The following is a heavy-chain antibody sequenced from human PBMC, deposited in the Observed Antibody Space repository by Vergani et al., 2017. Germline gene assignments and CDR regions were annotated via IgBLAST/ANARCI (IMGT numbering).Heavy chain of an antibody. D-gene: IGHD6-19*01. V-gene: IGHV4-30-4*08. CDR3: ARESEGWYGAFDI. CDR1: GGAISNPDYH. Sequence: QEQLQESGPGLVRPSQTLSLTCTLSGGAISNPDYHWSWIRQTPGKGLEWIGLIDYSGSTSYNPSVRGRLAISVDTSKNQFSLKLSSVTAADTAVYYCARESEGWYGAFDIWGQGTMVTVSS. J-gene: IGHJ3*02. CDR2: IDYSGST.